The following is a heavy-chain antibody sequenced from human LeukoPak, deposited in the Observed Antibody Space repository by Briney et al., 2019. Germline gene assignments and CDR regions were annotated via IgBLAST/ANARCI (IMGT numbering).Heavy chain of an antibody. CDR1: GGSVSSGSYY. J-gene: IGHJ4*02. D-gene: IGHD3-10*01. CDR3: ARSPFLSGVDY. CDR2: IYYGGST. Sequence: KPSETLSLTCTVSGGSVSSGSYYWSWIRQPPGKGLEWIGYIYYGGSTNYNPSLKSRVTISVDTSKNQFSLKLSSVTAADTAVYYCARSPFLSGVDYWGQGTLVTVSS. V-gene: IGHV4-61*01.